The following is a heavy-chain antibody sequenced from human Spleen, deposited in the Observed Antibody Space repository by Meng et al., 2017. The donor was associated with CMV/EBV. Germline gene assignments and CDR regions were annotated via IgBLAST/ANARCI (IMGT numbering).Heavy chain of an antibody. V-gene: IGHV3-49*04. CDR2: VRTKGYGGTT. CDR1: GFIFGDFV. D-gene: IGHD3-3*01. CDR3: ARGSPFGAWTYDYGMDV. Sequence: GESLKISCTGSGFIFGDFVMIWVRQAPGKGLEWVGFVRTKGYGGTTEDAASVRGRFTFSRDDSKNIAYLHMNTLKSEDTAIYYCARGSPFGAWTYDYGMDVWGQGTSVTVSS. J-gene: IGHJ6*02.